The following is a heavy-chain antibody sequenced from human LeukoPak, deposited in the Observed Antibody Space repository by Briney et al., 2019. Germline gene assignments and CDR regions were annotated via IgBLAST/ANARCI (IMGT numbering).Heavy chain of an antibody. D-gene: IGHD3-10*01. CDR3: AREMRSPRGGFDY. CDR2: LYYSGST. V-gene: IGHV4-39*07. CDR1: GGSIGSSTYY. Sequence: SETLSLTCTVSGGSIGSSTYYWRWIRQPPGRGLEWIGSLYYSGSTYYNPSLKSRITISVDTSKSQFSLKLRSVTAADTAVYYCAREMRSPRGGFDYWDQGTLVTVSS. J-gene: IGHJ4*02.